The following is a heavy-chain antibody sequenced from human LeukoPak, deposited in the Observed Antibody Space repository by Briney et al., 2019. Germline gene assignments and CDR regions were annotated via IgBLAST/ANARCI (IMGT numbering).Heavy chain of an antibody. CDR2: IYYSGRT. CDR3: ARDLYSYGSYYFDY. V-gene: IGHV4-59*12. D-gene: IGHD5-18*01. Sequence: SETLSLTCSVSGGSISSYYWSWIRQPPGKGLEWIGYIYYSGRTSYNPSLKSRVTISVDTSKNQFSLKLSSVTAADTAVYYCARDLYSYGSYYFDYWGQGTLVTVSS. J-gene: IGHJ4*02. CDR1: GGSISSYY.